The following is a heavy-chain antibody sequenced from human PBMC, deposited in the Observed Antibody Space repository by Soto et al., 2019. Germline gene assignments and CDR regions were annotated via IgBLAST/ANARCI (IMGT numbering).Heavy chain of an antibody. CDR3: ARGGITMVRGADYGMDV. J-gene: IGHJ6*02. CDR1: GSSVGSGRYY. D-gene: IGHD3-10*01. V-gene: IGHV4-61*01. CDR2: IYYSGST. Sequence: PXETLSLTVTVSGSSVGSGRYYWRWIRQPPGKGLEWIGYIYYSGSTNYNPSLKSRVTISVDTSKNQFSLKLSSVTAADTAVYYCARGGITMVRGADYGMDVWGQGTTVTVSS.